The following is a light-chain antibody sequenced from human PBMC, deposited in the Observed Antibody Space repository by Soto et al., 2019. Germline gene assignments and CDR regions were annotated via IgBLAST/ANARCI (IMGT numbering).Light chain of an antibody. V-gene: IGKV3-11*01. CDR3: QSRSSWPPVLT. Sequence: ETVLTQSPATLSLSPGERATLSCRASQSVKTYLAWYQQKPGQVPRLLIYDASNRATGIPARFSGSGYGTDFTLTLSSLAPEDFAVYYCQSRSSWPPVLTFGGGTKVEIK. CDR1: QSVKTY. CDR2: DAS. J-gene: IGKJ4*01.